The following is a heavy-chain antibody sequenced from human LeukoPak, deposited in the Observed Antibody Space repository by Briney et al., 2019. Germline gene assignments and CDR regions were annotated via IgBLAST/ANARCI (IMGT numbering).Heavy chain of an antibody. CDR1: GFSFSSYG. CDR2: IWSDGRNK. V-gene: IGHV3-33*01. Sequence: GGSLRLSCAVSGFSFSSYGMHWVRQAPGKGLEWVAVIWSDGRNKFYADSVKGRFTVSRDNSKNTLFLQMSSLRADDTALYYCAREVTNDAFDIWGQGTMVTVSS. J-gene: IGHJ3*02. CDR3: AREVTNDAFDI. D-gene: IGHD4-17*01.